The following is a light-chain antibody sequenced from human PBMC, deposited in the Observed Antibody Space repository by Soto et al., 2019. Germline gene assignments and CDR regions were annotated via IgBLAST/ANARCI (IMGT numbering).Light chain of an antibody. J-gene: IGKJ2*01. CDR2: AAS. Sequence: DIQMTQSPSSLSASVGDRVTITCRTSQSIDTYLNWYQQKPGKAPNLLIYAASNLQSGVPSRFSGSGSGTDFTLTISSLQPEDFATYYCQQSYITPPYTFGQGTRLEIK. CDR3: QQSYITPPYT. V-gene: IGKV1-39*01. CDR1: QSIDTY.